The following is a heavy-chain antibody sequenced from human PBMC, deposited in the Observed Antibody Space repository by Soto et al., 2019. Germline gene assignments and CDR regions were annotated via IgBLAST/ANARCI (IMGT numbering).Heavy chain of an antibody. Sequence: PGGSLRLSCAASGFTFSSYGMHWVRQAPGKGLEWVAVISYDGSNKYYADSVRGRFTISRDNSKNTLYLQMNSLRAEDTAVYYCAKTITMVRGVTAGAYYYYGMDVWGQGTTVTVSS. J-gene: IGHJ6*02. V-gene: IGHV3-30*18. D-gene: IGHD3-10*01. CDR3: AKTITMVRGVTAGAYYYYGMDV. CDR2: ISYDGSNK. CDR1: GFTFSSYG.